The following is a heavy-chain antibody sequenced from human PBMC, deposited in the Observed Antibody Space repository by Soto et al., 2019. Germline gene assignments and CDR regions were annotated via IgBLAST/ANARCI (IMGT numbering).Heavy chain of an antibody. J-gene: IGHJ6*02. CDR3: ASPTVTPHYGMDV. V-gene: IGHV3-11*01. Sequence: QVQLVASGGGLVKPGGSLRLSCAASGFTFNDYYMSWIRQAPEKGLEWVSYISSSGRSIYYADSVKGRFTISRDNAKNSLYLQTNSLRAEDTAVYYCASPTVTPHYGMDVWGQGTTVTVSS. D-gene: IGHD4-17*01. CDR2: ISSSGRSI. CDR1: GFTFNDYY.